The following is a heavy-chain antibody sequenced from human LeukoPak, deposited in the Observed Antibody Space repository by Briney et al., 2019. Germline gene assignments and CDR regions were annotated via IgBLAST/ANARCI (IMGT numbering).Heavy chain of an antibody. J-gene: IGHJ4*02. V-gene: IGHV4-30-2*03. Sequence: SETLSLTCTVSGGSISSGGYYWSWIRQPPGKGLEWIGSIYHSGSTYYNPSLKSRVTISVDTSKNQFSLKLSSVTAADTAVYYCARGAGIAAAETGWGQGTLVTVSS. D-gene: IGHD6-13*01. CDR1: GGSISSGGYY. CDR2: IYHSGST. CDR3: ARGAGIAAAETG.